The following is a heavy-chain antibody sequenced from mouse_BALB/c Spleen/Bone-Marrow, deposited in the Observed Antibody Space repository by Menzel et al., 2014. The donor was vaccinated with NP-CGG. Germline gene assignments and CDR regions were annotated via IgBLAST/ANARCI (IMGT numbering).Heavy chain of an antibody. CDR3: VRPHYYGSSYRYAMDY. CDR2: IRSKSNNCAT. D-gene: IGHD1-1*01. J-gene: IGHJ4*01. Sequence: EVMLVESGGGLVQPKGSLKLSCAASGFTFNTYAMNWVRQAPGKGLEWVARIRSKSNNCATYYADSVKDRFTISRDDSQSMLYLQMNNLKTEDTAMYYCVRPHYYGSSYRYAMDYWGQGTSVTVSS. CDR1: GFTFNTYA. V-gene: IGHV10-1*02.